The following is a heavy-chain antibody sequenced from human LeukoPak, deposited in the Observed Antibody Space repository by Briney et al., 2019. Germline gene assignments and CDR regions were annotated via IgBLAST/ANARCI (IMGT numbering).Heavy chain of an antibody. J-gene: IGHJ4*02. CDR3: TTDDYYDSSGYYTDY. CDR2: IKSKTGGGSS. D-gene: IGHD3-22*01. V-gene: IGHV3-15*01. Sequence: GGSLRLSCAASGFTFSNDWMSWVRQAPGKGLEWVGRIKSKTGGGSSDYAAKVRFRFTISREDSKNTLYLQMNSLKTEDTAVYYCTTDDYYDSSGYYTDYWGQGTLVTVSS. CDR1: GFTFSNDW.